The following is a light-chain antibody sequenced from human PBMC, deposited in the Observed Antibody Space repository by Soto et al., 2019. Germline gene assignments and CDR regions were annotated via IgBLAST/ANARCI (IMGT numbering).Light chain of an antibody. V-gene: IGLV1-47*02. CDR1: TSNIGSNF. CDR3: AAWDDSLKALV. J-gene: IGLJ2*01. Sequence: QSVLTQPPSASGTPGQRVTISCSGSTSNIGSNFVFWYQQLPGTAPTLLIYSNNQRPSGVPDRFSGSKSGTSVSLAISGLRSEDEADYFCAAWDDSLKALVFGGGTKLTVL. CDR2: SNN.